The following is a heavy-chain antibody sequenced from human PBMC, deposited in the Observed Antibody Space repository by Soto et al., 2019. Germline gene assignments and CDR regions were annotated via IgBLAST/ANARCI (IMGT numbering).Heavy chain of an antibody. Sequence: ASVKVSCKASGYTFTGYYMHWVRQAPGQGLEWMGWINPNSGGTNYAQKFQGWVTMTRDTSISTAYMELSRLRSDDTAVYYCARESGYDDFWSGYASPYYYYYYGMDVWGQGTTVTVSS. CDR3: ARESGYDDFWSGYASPYYYYYYGMDV. CDR1: GYTFTGYY. V-gene: IGHV1-2*04. D-gene: IGHD3-3*01. CDR2: INPNSGGT. J-gene: IGHJ6*02.